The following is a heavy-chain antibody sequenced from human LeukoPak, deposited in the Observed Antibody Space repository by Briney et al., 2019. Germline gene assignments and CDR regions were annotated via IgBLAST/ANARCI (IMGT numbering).Heavy chain of an antibody. D-gene: IGHD2-15*01. J-gene: IGHJ4*02. CDR2: ISSSSSTI. CDR1: GFTISSYS. CDR3: ARDLGYCSGGSCYPHDY. Sequence: GGYLRRSCSASGFTISSYSMNRVRQAPGMGLEGVSYISSSSSTIYYADSVKGRITISRDNAKNSLYLQMNSLRAEDTAVYYCARDLGYCSGGSCYPHDYWGQGTLVTVSS. V-gene: IGHV3-48*01.